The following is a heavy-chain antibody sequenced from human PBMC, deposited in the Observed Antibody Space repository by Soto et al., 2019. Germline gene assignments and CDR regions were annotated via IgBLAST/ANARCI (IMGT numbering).Heavy chain of an antibody. D-gene: IGHD1-26*01. Sequence: QVQLVQSGAEVKMPGASVKVSCKASGYTFTSYTVHWVRQAPGQRLEWMGWINAGNGNTKYSQNFQGRLNINRDTSASSVYMELSSLTSEDTAVYYCARWDLNFDYWGQGTLVTVSS. CDR3: ARWDLNFDY. V-gene: IGHV1-3*01. CDR1: GYTFTSYT. CDR2: INAGNGNT. J-gene: IGHJ4*02.